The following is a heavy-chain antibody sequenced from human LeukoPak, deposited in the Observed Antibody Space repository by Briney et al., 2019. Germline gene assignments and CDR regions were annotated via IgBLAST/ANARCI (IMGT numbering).Heavy chain of an antibody. CDR3: ARDRNTPIVGLSRGFDP. CDR2: INPYSGGA. CDR1: GYSFTGYY. J-gene: IGHJ5*02. V-gene: IGHV1-2*02. Sequence: GASVKVSCKASGYSFTGYYMHWVRQAPGQGLEWMGWINPYSGGANYAQKFQGRVIMTRDTSISTAYMELSRLRSDDTAVYYCARDRNTPIVGLSRGFDPWGQGTLVTVSS. D-gene: IGHD1-26*01.